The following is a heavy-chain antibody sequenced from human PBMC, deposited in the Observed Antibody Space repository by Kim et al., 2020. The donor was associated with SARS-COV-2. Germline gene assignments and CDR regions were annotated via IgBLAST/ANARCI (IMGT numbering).Heavy chain of an antibody. J-gene: IGHJ4*02. D-gene: IGHD6-19*01. V-gene: IGHV3-7*01. CDR2: IKPNGRET. CDR1: EITFSHFW. Sequence: GGSLRLSCVVSEITFSHFWMTWVRQPPGKGLEWLATIKPNGRETYYVDSLKGRFNISRDNAKNSVSFQMDSLRSEDTAVYYCVRGSGLANWGQGTLVTVS. CDR3: VRGSGLAN.